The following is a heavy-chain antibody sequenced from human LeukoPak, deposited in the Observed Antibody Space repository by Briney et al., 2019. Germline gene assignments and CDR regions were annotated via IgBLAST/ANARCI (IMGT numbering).Heavy chain of an antibody. D-gene: IGHD3-22*01. V-gene: IGHV1-2*02. CDR2: INPNSGGT. Sequence: GASVKVSCKASGYTFTGYYMHWVRQAPGQGLEWMGWINPNSGGTNYAQKFQGRVTMTRDTSISTAYMELSRLRSDDTAVYYCARVIVYYDSSGYYYFDYWGQGTLVTVSS. J-gene: IGHJ4*02. CDR1: GYTFTGYY. CDR3: ARVIVYYDSSGYYYFDY.